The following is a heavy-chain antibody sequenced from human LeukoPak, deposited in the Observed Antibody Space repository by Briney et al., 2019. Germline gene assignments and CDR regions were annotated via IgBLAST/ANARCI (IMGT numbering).Heavy chain of an antibody. J-gene: IGHJ6*03. CDR3: ARGARRADCSGGSCYSKDLNYYYYMDV. V-gene: IGHV4-34*01. CDR1: GGSFSGYY. CDR2: INHSGST. Sequence: SETLSPTCAVYGGSFSGYYWSWIRQPPGKGREWIGEINHSGSTNYNPPLKSRVTISVDTSKNQFSLKLSSVTAADTAVYYCARGARRADCSGGSCYSKDLNYYYYMDVWGKGTTVTVSS. D-gene: IGHD2-15*01.